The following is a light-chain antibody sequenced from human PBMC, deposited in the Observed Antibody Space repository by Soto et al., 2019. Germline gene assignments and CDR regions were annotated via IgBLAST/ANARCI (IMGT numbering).Light chain of an antibody. V-gene: IGLV2-14*01. CDR3: NSFTSSSTVV. J-gene: IGLJ2*01. CDR1: SSDVGAYNY. Sequence: QSVLTQAASVSGSPGQSITISCTGTSSDVGAYNYVSWYQQHPGKAPKLMIYEVSNRPSGVSNRFSGSKSGNTASLTISGLQTEDEADYYCNSFTSSSTVVFGGGTKLTVL. CDR2: EVS.